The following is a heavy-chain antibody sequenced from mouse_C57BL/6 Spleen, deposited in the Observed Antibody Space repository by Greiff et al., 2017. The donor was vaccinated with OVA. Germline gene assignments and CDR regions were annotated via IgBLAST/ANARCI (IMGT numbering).Heavy chain of an antibody. Sequence: VQLQQSVAELVRPGASVKLSCTASGFNIKNTYMPWVKQRPEQGLEWIGRIDPANGNTKYAPKFQGKATITADTSSNTAYLQLSSLTSEDTAIYYCTRDYDYDGESMDYWGQGTSVTVSS. J-gene: IGHJ4*01. V-gene: IGHV14-3*01. CDR3: TRDYDYDGESMDY. CDR1: GFNIKNTY. CDR2: IDPANGNT. D-gene: IGHD2-4*01.